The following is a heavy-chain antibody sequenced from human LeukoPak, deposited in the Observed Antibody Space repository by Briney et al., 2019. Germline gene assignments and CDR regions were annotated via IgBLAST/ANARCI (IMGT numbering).Heavy chain of an antibody. D-gene: IGHD3-22*01. CDR1: GLNFNIYA. Sequence: GGCLRLSCAASGLNFNIYAMSWVRQAPGKGLEWVSTISDSGDRTFYADSVKDRFTISRDNSKNTLYLQMNSLRAEDTAVYYCARDIPAVGYYYDSSGYFEDYWGQGTLVTVSS. V-gene: IGHV3-23*01. CDR3: ARDIPAVGYYYDSSGYFEDY. J-gene: IGHJ4*02. CDR2: ISDSGDRT.